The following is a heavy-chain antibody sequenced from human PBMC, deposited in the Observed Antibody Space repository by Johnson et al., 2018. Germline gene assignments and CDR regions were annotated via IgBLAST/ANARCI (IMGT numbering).Heavy chain of an antibody. CDR3: ARGPWQNGRMDV. J-gene: IGHJ6*02. D-gene: IGHD2-8*01. V-gene: IGHV3-9*01. Sequence: VQLVESGGGLVQPGRSLRLSCAASGFTFDDYAMHWVRQAPGKGLEWVSGISWNSGSIGYADSVKGRFPISRDNAKNTLYLQMNSLRAEDTAVYYCARGPWQNGRMDVWGQGTTVTVSS. CDR2: ISWNSGSI. CDR1: GFTFDDYA.